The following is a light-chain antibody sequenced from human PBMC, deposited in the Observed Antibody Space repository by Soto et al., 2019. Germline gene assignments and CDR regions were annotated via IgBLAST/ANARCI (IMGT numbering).Light chain of an antibody. CDR2: DAS. CDR3: QQVNRCPLT. Sequence: DIQITQSPSSASASVGDRLTITCRASQGISTWIAWYQQKPGKAAELLIYDASSLQSGVPSRFSGSGSGTDFTLTISSLQPEDFDTYYCQQVNRCPLTFGGGTKVDIK. J-gene: IGKJ4*01. V-gene: IGKV1D-12*01. CDR1: QGISTW.